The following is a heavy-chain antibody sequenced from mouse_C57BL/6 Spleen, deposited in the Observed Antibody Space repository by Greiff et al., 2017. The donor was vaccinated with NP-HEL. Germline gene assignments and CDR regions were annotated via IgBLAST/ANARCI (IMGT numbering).Heavy chain of an antibody. J-gene: IGHJ4*01. CDR3: ARSGDYGNSYGDY. Sequence: VQLQQPGAELVKPGASVQLSCKASGYTFTSYWMHWVKQRPGQGLEWIGMIHPNSGSTNYNEKFKSKATLTVDKSSSTAYMQLSSLTSEDSAVYYCARSGDYGNSYGDYWGQGTSVTVSS. CDR2: IHPNSGST. D-gene: IGHD1-1*01. CDR1: GYTFTSYW. V-gene: IGHV1-64*01.